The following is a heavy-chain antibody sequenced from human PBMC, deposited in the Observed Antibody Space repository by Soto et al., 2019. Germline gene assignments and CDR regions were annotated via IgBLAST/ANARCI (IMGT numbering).Heavy chain of an antibody. CDR3: ARQQGGSLSSLYFDY. CDR2: ISGSGGST. Sequence: EVQMLEYGGGLVQPGGSLGLSCAAAGFTFGSYAMSWVRQAPGKGLEWVSGISGSGGSTFYADSVKGRFTISRDNSNNRVYLQMDSVRADDPDVYYCARQQGGSLSSLYFDYWGQGTLVTVSS. CDR1: GFTFGSYA. V-gene: IGHV3-23*01. J-gene: IGHJ4*02. D-gene: IGHD2-15*01.